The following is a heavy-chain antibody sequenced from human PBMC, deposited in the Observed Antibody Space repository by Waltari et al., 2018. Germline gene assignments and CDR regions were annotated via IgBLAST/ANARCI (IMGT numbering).Heavy chain of an antibody. D-gene: IGHD3-3*01. Sequence: QVQLVQSGAEVKKPGASVKVSCKASGYTFTGYYMHWVRQAPGQGLEWMGRINPNSGGTNYAQKFQGSVTMTRDTSISTAYMELSRLRSDDTAVYYCAREINRGVTQNRFEYPGCAFDIWGQGTMVTVSS. CDR1: GYTFTGYY. CDR3: AREINRGVTQNRFEYPGCAFDI. CDR2: INPNSGGT. J-gene: IGHJ3*02. V-gene: IGHV1-2*06.